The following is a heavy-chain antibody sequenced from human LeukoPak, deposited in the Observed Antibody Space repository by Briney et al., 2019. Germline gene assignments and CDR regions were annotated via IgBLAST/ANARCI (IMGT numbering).Heavy chain of an antibody. Sequence: SETLPLTCAVYGGSFSGYYWSWIRQPPGKGLEWIGYIYYSGSTNYNPSLKSRVTISVDTSKNQFSLKLSSVTAADTAVYYCARDGPPRNWYFDLWGRGTLVTVSS. CDR2: IYYSGST. V-gene: IGHV4-59*01. CDR3: ARDGPPRNWYFDL. CDR1: GGSFSGYY. J-gene: IGHJ2*01.